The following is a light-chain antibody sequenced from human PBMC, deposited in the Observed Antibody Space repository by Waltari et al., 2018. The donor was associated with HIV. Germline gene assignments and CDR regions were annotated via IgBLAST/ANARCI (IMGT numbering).Light chain of an antibody. CDR1: QGVRNA. J-gene: IGKJ2*01. Sequence: AIQLTQSPSSLSASIGDRVTITCRASQGVRNALAWYQQKPGRPPKLLIYDASTLESVVPSRFSGSLSGTDFNLTISNLQPEDSATYYCQQFRSYPRTFGQGATLEIK. V-gene: IGKV1-13*02. CDR3: QQFRSYPRT. CDR2: DAS.